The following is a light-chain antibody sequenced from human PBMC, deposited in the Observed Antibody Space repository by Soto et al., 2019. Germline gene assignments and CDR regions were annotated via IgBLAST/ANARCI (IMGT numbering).Light chain of an antibody. V-gene: IGKV1-5*03. CDR1: QGISSW. CDR2: KAS. CDR3: QQYVNAFRP. Sequence: DIQMTQSPSTLSASVGDRVTITCRASQGISSWLAWYQQKPGTAPKLLIYKASSLQSGVPSRFSGSGSGTEFTLTISSLQPDDFATYYCQQYVNAFRPVGQGTKVDSK. J-gene: IGKJ1*01.